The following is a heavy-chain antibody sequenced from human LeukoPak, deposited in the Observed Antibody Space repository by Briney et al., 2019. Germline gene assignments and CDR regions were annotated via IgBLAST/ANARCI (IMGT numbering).Heavy chain of an antibody. CDR3: AKASLGHCSGGNCYFDY. J-gene: IGHJ4*02. V-gene: IGHV3-43D*03. Sequence: GGSLRLSCGASGFTFDDYAMHWVRQAPGKSLEWVSLISWDGGTIYYADSVKGGFTISRDNSKDSLYLQMNSLRTEDTALYYCAKASLGHCSGGNCYFDYWGQGTLITVSS. D-gene: IGHD2-15*01. CDR1: GFTFDDYA. CDR2: ISWDGGTI.